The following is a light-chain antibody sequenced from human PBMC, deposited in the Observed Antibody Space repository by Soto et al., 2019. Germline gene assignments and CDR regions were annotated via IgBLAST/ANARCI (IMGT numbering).Light chain of an antibody. V-gene: IGKV1-5*01. Sequence: DIQMTQSPSTLSASVGDRVTITCRASQTISNWLAWYQQKPGKAPTLLIYDASTLERGVPSRFSGTGSGTEFTLTISSLQSEDFAVYYCQQYNNWPPLTFGGGTKVDI. CDR2: DAS. CDR1: QTISNW. J-gene: IGKJ4*01. CDR3: QQYNNWPPLT.